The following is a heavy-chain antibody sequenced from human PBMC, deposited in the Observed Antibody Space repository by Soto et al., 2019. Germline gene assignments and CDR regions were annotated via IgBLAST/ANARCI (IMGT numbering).Heavy chain of an antibody. V-gene: IGHV3-30-3*01. CDR1: GFTFSNHI. CDR3: ARDDDNGSDGDLAS. J-gene: IGHJ4*02. Sequence: QVQLVESGGGVVQPGGSLRLSCAVSGFTFSNHIMHWVRQAPGKGLEWVALISSDGSNRYYADSVKGRFTTSRDNAKNTMYLQMNSLRVEDTAVYYCARDDDNGSDGDLASWGQGALVTVSS. CDR2: ISSDGSNR. D-gene: IGHD1-26*01.